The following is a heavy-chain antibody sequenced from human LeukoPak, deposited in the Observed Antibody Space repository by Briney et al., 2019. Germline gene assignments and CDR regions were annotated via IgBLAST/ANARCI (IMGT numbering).Heavy chain of an antibody. D-gene: IGHD6-19*01. CDR3: AREVVAVAGKDPVPFDY. J-gene: IGHJ4*02. Sequence: ASVKVSCKASGGTFSSYAISWVRRAPGQGLEWMGRIIPILGIANYAQKFQGRVTITADKSTSTAYMELSSLRSEDTAVYYCAREVVAVAGKDPVPFDYWGQGTLVTVSS. CDR2: IIPILGIA. CDR1: GGTFSSYA. V-gene: IGHV1-69*04.